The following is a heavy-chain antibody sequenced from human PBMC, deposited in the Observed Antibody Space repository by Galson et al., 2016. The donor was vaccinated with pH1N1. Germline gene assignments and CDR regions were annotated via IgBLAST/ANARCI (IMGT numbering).Heavy chain of an antibody. CDR3: ARAIGSRSAY. CDR2: IKEDGSET. CDR1: GFTFSNYW. J-gene: IGHJ4*02. D-gene: IGHD3-16*02. Sequence: SLRLSCAASGFTFSNYWMHWVRQVPGKGLEWVANIKEDGSETYYVDSVRGRFTISRDNAKNSLYLQMNSLRDEDTALYYCARAIGSRSAYWGLGTLVTVSS. V-gene: IGHV3-7*01.